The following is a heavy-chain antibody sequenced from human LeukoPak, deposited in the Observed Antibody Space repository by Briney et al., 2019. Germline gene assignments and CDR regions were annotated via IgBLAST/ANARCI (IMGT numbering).Heavy chain of an antibody. Sequence: SETLSLTCTVSGGSISSYYWSWIRQPPGKGLEWIGYIYYSGSTNYNPSLKSRVTISVDTSKNQFSLGVTTVTAADTAVYYCARAGGHSGFDVYYFDYWGQGTLVTVSS. J-gene: IGHJ4*02. CDR1: GGSISSYY. CDR2: IYYSGST. V-gene: IGHV4-59*01. CDR3: ARAGGHSGFDVYYFDY. D-gene: IGHD5-12*01.